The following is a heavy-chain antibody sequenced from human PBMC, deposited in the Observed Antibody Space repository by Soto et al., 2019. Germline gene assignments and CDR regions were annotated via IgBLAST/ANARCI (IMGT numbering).Heavy chain of an antibody. J-gene: IGHJ6*02. D-gene: IGHD5-12*01. V-gene: IGHV1-69*13. CDR2: IIPIFGTA. CDR3: ARGARYSGYDQNYYGMDV. Sequence: SVKVSCKASGGTFSSYAISWVRQAPGQGHEWMGGIIPIFGTANYAQKFQGRVTITADESTSTAYMELSSLRSEDTAVYYCARGARYSGYDQNYYGMDVWGQGXTVTVPS. CDR1: GGTFSSYA.